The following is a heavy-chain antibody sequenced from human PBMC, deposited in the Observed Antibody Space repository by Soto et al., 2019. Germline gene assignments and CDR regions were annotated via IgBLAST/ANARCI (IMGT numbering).Heavy chain of an antibody. D-gene: IGHD1-26*01. Sequence: QVQLVQSGAEVKKPGSSVKVSCKASGGTFSSYTISWVRQAPGQGLEWMGRIIPILGIANYAQKFQGRVTITADKSTSTAYMELISLRSEDSSAQNCARMDSGSYYRGYYWGQGTLVTVSS. CDR2: IIPILGIA. V-gene: IGHV1-69*02. CDR1: GGTFSSYT. CDR3: ARMDSGSYYRGYY. J-gene: IGHJ4*02.